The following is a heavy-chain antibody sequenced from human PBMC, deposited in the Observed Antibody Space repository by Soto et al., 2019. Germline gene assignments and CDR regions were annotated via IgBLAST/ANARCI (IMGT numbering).Heavy chain of an antibody. J-gene: IGHJ3*02. CDR1: GGSISSSSYY. CDR2: IYYSGST. V-gene: IGHV4-39*01. Sequence: QLQLQESGPGLVKPSETLSLTCTVSGGSISSSSYYWGWIRQPPGKGLEWIGSIYYSGSTYYNPSLKSRVTISVDTSKNQFSLKLSSVTAADTAVYYCARPYCSGGSCFPLRDAFDIWGQGTMVTVSS. D-gene: IGHD2-15*01. CDR3: ARPYCSGGSCFPLRDAFDI.